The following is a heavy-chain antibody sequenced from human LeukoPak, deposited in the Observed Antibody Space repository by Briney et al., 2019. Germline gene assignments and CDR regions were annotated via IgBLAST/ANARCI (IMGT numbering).Heavy chain of an antibody. CDR1: GYSFTSYW. J-gene: IGHJ6*04. CDR3: ARHIAVAGTGYYYYGMDV. V-gene: IGHV5-10-1*01. CDR2: IDPSDSYT. Sequence: GESLRISCKGSGYSFTSYWISWVRQMPGKGLEWMGRIDPSDSYTNYSPSFQGHVTISADKSISTAYLQWSSLKASDTAMYCCARHIAVAGTGYYYYGMDVWGKGTTVTVSS. D-gene: IGHD6-19*01.